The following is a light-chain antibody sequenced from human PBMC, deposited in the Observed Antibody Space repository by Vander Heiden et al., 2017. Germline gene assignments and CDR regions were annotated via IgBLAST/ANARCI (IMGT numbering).Light chain of an antibody. CDR2: DER. Sequence: SSVLTQPPSVSVAPGQTATVTCRGCNRGCNSVHWYQQKPGQAPVLVVYDERDRPTGVPERFSGSNSGNTATLTISRVEAGDEADYHGQVWDSSSDYPVFGGGTKLTVL. CDR3: QVWDSSSDYPV. V-gene: IGLV3-21*02. J-gene: IGLJ2*01. CDR1: NRGCNS.